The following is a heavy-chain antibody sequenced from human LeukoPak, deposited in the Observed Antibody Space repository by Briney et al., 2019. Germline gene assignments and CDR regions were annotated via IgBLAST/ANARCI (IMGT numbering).Heavy chain of an antibody. V-gene: IGHV1-2*02. J-gene: IGHJ3*02. CDR3: ARVTIAVAARGAFDI. CDR1: GYTFTGYY. Sequence: ASVKVSCKASGYTFTGYYMHWVRQAPGQGLEWMEWINPNSGGTNYAQKFQGRVTMTRDTSISTAYMELSRLRSDDTAVYYCARVTIAVAARGAFDIWGQGTMVTVSS. D-gene: IGHD6-19*01. CDR2: INPNSGGT.